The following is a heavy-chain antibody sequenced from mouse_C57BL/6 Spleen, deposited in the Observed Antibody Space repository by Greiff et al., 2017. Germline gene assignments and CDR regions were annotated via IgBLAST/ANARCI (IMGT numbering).Heavy chain of an antibody. CDR1: GYTFTSYW. D-gene: IGHD2-4*01. CDR3: ARGVYYDYDGPYFDY. V-gene: IGHV1-55*01. CDR2: IYPGSGST. Sequence: VQLQQPGAELVKPGASVKMSCKASGYTFTSYWITWVKQRPGQGLEWIGDIYPGSGSTNYNEKFKSKATLTVDTSSSTAYMQLSSLTSEDSAVXYCARGVYYDYDGPYFDYWGQGTTVTVSS. J-gene: IGHJ2*01.